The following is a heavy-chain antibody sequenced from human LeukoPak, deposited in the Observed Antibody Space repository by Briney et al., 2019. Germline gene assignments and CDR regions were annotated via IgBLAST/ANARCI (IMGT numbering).Heavy chain of an antibody. Sequence: ASVKVSCKASGYTFTSYDINWVRQATGQGLEWMGWMNPNSGNTGYAQKFQGRVTITRNTSISTAYMELSSLRSEDTAVYYCARAQLELGGFDIWGQGTMVTVSS. CDR2: MNPNSGNT. CDR1: GYTFTSYD. D-gene: IGHD1-1*01. J-gene: IGHJ3*02. V-gene: IGHV1-8*03. CDR3: ARAQLELGGFDI.